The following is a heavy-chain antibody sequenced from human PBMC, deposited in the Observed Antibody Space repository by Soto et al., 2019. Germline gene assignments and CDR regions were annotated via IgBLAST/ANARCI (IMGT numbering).Heavy chain of an antibody. CDR1: GFNFEDFA. Sequence: EAHLVESGGGLVQPGKSLRLSCVASGFNFEDFAMHWVRQAPGKGLEWVSGISWNSGNKGYADSVKGRFTISRDNAAKSLLLQVNSLTLEDTSLYYCVKDTGGGFAAYYYGMDVWGQGTTVTVSS. D-gene: IGHD2-8*02. CDR2: ISWNSGNK. J-gene: IGHJ6*02. V-gene: IGHV3-9*01. CDR3: VKDTGGGFAAYYYGMDV.